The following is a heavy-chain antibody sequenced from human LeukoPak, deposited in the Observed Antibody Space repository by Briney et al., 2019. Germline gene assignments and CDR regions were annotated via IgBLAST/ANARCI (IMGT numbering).Heavy chain of an antibody. Sequence: GGSLRLSCAASGFXLSGYSMNWVRQAPGKGPEWVSSITSTKNYICYADSVKGRFTISRDNAKNSLYLQMHSLRAEDTAVYYCARVGYCSSSTCRNYFDYWGQGTLVTVSS. D-gene: IGHD2-2*01. CDR2: ITSTKNYI. V-gene: IGHV3-21*01. CDR1: GFXLSGYS. CDR3: ARVGYCSSSTCRNYFDY. J-gene: IGHJ4*02.